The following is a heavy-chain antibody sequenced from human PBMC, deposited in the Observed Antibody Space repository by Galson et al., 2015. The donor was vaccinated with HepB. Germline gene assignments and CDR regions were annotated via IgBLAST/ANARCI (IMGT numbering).Heavy chain of an antibody. Sequence: SLRLSCAASGFTFNTYWMTWIRQAPGKGLEWVANMRADGSERHYVDSVRGRFTISRDNAKNSLHLQMNSLRAEDTAVYYCGSRWADYWGQGTLVTVSS. CDR2: MRADGSER. J-gene: IGHJ4*02. CDR3: GSRWADY. D-gene: IGHD4-23*01. V-gene: IGHV3-7*01. CDR1: GFTFNTYW.